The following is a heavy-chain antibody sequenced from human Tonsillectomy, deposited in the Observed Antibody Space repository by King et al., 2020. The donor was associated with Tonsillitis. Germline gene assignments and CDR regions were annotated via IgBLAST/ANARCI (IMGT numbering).Heavy chain of an antibody. V-gene: IGHV4-39*01. D-gene: IGHD3-9*01. CDR1: RGSISSNTYY. Sequence: QLQESGPGLVKPSETLSLTCTVSRGSISSNTYYWGWIRQPPGKGLGWIGNIYYGGSTYYNPSLKSRVTISVDTSKNQFSLKLSSVTAADTAVYFCARQSNVILTGVYPAFDIWGQVTMVTVSS. CDR2: IYYGGST. J-gene: IGHJ3*02. CDR3: ARQSNVILTGVYPAFDI.